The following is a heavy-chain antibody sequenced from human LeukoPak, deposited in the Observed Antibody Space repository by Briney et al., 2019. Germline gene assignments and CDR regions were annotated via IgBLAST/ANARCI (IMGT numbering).Heavy chain of an antibody. V-gene: IGHV3-23*01. D-gene: IGHD6-19*01. CDR1: GFTFSSYA. Sequence: GGSLRLSCAASGFTFSSYAMSWVRQAPGKGLEWVSAISGSGGSTFYADSVKGRFTIPRDNSKNSMYLQMNSLRAEDTAVYYCAKVGVAGSSYYFDYWGQGTLVTVSS. CDR2: ISGSGGST. CDR3: AKVGVAGSSYYFDY. J-gene: IGHJ4*02.